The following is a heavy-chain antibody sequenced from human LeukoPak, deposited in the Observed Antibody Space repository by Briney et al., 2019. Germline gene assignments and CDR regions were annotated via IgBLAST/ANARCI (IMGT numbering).Heavy chain of an antibody. J-gene: IGHJ6*02. CDR1: GFTFNTYG. D-gene: IGHD4-17*01. CDR3: AKGSAYGDYYYYGMDV. V-gene: IGHV3-30*18. Sequence: PWRSLRLSCAASGFTFNTYGMHWVRQAPGKGLEWVAVISYDGRNKFDADSVKGRFTISRDNSENTLYLQMNSLIPEDTAVYYCAKGSAYGDYYYYGMDVWGQGTTVTVSS. CDR2: ISYDGRNK.